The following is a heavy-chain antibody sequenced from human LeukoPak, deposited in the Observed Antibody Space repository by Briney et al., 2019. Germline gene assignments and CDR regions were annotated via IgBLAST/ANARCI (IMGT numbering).Heavy chain of an antibody. CDR1: GFTFSSYP. D-gene: IGHD5-24*01. Sequence: PGGSLRLSCAASGFTFSSYPMNWVRQAPGKGLEWVSSISTSNSYIYYADSVRGRFTISRDNAKNSLYLQMNSLRAEDTALYYCARDLRDGYNLLDSWGQGTLVTVSS. CDR2: ISTSNSYI. J-gene: IGHJ4*02. CDR3: ARDLRDGYNLLDS. V-gene: IGHV3-21*01.